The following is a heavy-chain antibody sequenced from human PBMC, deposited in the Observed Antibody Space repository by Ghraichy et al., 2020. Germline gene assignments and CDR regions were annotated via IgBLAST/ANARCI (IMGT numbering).Heavy chain of an antibody. CDR1: GYTFTSYY. CDR3: ARVQAPGIAAAALYYYYYGMDV. V-gene: IGHV1-46*01. D-gene: IGHD6-13*01. J-gene: IGHJ6*02. Sequence: ASVKVSCKASGYTFTSYYMHWVRQAPGQGLEWMGIINPSGGSTSYAQKFQGRVTMTRDTSTSTVYMELSSLRSEDTAVYYCARVQAPGIAAAALYYYYYGMDVWGQGTTVTVSS. CDR2: INPSGGST.